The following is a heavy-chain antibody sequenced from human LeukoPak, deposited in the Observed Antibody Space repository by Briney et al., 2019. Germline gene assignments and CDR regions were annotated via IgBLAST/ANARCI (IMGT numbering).Heavy chain of an antibody. Sequence: ASVKVSCKASGFTFTSYYMHWVRQAPGQGLEWMGIINPSGSYTSYAQKFQGRVTMTRDTSTSTVYMELSSLRSEDTAVYYCASLISYDYVWGSYGYYFDYWGQGTLVTVSS. CDR3: ASLISYDYVWGSYGYYFDY. D-gene: IGHD3-16*02. J-gene: IGHJ4*02. V-gene: IGHV1-46*01. CDR1: GFTFTSYY. CDR2: INPSGSYT.